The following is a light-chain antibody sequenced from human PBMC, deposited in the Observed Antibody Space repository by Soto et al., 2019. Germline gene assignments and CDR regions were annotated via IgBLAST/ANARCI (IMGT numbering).Light chain of an antibody. V-gene: IGKV3-15*01. CDR2: GTS. CDR1: QSLSSN. J-gene: IGKJ4*01. CDR3: QQYNNWPLT. Sequence: EIVMTQSPATLSVSPGERATLSCRASQSLSSNFAWYQQKPGQAPRLLIDGTSTRASGIPARFSASGSGTEFTLTISSLQSEYFAVYYCQQYNNWPLTFGGGNKVEIK.